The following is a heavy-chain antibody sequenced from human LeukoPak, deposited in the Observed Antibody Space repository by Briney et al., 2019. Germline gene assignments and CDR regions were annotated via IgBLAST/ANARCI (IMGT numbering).Heavy chain of an antibody. Sequence: GRSLRLSCAASGFTFSSYAMSWVRQAPGKGLGWVSSIGGSGGSTYYADSVKGRFTISRDNSKNTLYLQMNSLRAEDTAVYYCTKGPGILWFGEPTYWGQGTLVTVSS. CDR1: GFTFSSYA. J-gene: IGHJ4*02. V-gene: IGHV3-23*01. D-gene: IGHD3-10*01. CDR2: IGGSGGST. CDR3: TKGPGILWFGEPTY.